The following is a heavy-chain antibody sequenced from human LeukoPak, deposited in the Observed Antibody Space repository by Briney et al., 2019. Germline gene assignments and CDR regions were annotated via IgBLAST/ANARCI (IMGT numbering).Heavy chain of an antibody. CDR2: IWYDGSNK. V-gene: IGHV3-33*01. CDR3: ARDEQDTAMAYYFDY. Sequence: RGSLRLSCAASGFTFSSYGMHWVRQAPGKGLEWVAVIWYDGSNKYYADSVKGRFTISRDNSKNTLYLQMNSLRAEDTAVYYCARDEQDTAMAYYFDYWGQGTLVTVSS. D-gene: IGHD5-18*01. CDR1: GFTFSSYG. J-gene: IGHJ4*02.